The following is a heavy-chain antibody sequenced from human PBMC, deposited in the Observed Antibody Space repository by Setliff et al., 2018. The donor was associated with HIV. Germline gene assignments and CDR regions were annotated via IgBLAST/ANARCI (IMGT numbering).Heavy chain of an antibody. CDR2: IYTSGST. V-gene: IGHV4-61*02. Sequence: SETLSLTCTVSGGSIISGSNYWSWIRQPAGKGLEWIGRIYTSGSTNYNPSLKSRVTMSGDSSKNQVSLRLSSATVADTGVYYCARHRDPPGSRWIYYYYYMDLWGEGTTVTVSS. CDR3: ARHRDPPGSRWIYYYYYMDL. D-gene: IGHD6-13*01. J-gene: IGHJ6*03. CDR1: GGSIISGSNY.